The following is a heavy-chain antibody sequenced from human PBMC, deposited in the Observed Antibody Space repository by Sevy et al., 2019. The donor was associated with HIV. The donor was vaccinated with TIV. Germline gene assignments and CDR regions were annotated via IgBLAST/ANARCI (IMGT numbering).Heavy chain of an antibody. CDR3: AKGGAAGGSYYYFDY. CDR1: GFNLSSYA. J-gene: IGHJ4*02. Sequence: GGSLRLSCAASGFNLSSYAMSWVRQAPGKGLEWVSAISSSGGSTYYTDSVKGRFTISRDNSKNTLYLQMNRLRTEDTAVYYCAKGGAAGGSYYYFDYWGQGTLVTVSS. V-gene: IGHV3-23*01. CDR2: ISSSGGST. D-gene: IGHD1-26*01.